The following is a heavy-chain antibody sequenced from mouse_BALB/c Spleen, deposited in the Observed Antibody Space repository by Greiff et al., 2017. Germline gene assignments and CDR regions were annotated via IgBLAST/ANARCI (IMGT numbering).Heavy chain of an antibody. V-gene: IGHV5-17*02. CDR1: GFTFSSFG. Sequence: DVMLVESGGGLVQPGGSRKLSCAASGFTFSSFGMHWVRQAPEKGLEWVAYISSGSSTIYYADTVKGRFTISRDNPKNTLFLQMTSLRSEDTAMYYCARWFDCYYFFAYWGQGTLVTVSA. J-gene: IGHJ3*01. CDR2: ISSGSSTI. CDR3: ARWFDCYYFFAY. D-gene: IGHD2-3*01.